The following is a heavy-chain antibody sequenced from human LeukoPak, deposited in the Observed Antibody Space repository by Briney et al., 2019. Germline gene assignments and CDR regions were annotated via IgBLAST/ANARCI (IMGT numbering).Heavy chain of an antibody. CDR3: AREVYSGYDSVVIWFDP. D-gene: IGHD5-12*01. CDR2: IYYSGST. Sequence: PSETLSLTCTVSGGSISSYYWSWIRQPPGKGLERIGYIYYSGSTNYNPSLKSRVTISVDTSKNQFSLQLNSVTPEDTAVYYCAREVYSGYDSVVIWFDPWGQGTLVTVSS. CDR1: GGSISSYY. J-gene: IGHJ5*02. V-gene: IGHV4-59*12.